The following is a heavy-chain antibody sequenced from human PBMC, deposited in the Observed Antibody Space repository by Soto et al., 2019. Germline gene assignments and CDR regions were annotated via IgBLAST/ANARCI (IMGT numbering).Heavy chain of an antibody. D-gene: IGHD6-6*01. CDR1: GFTLSGYA. V-gene: IGHV3-64*01. Sequence: EVQLLESGGGLVQPGGSLRLSCAACGFTLSGYAMDWVRQAPGKGLEYVSGISSNGVGTYYANSVQGRFTISRDNSKNTVYLQMGSLRPEDMAVYYCARRARPDFYYMDVWGKGTTVTVSS. CDR3: ARRARPDFYYMDV. CDR2: ISSNGVGT. J-gene: IGHJ6*03.